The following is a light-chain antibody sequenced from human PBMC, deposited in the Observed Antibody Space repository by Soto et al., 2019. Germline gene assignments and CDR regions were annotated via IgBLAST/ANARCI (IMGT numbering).Light chain of an antibody. J-gene: IGLJ1*01. V-gene: IGLV2-14*01. CDR1: SSDVGGYNY. Sequence: QSVRTQPASVSGSPGQSITISCTGTSSDVGGYNYVSWYQQHPGKAPKLMIYDVNNRPSGVSDRFSASKSGNTASLTISGLQAEDEADYYCGSYTSSSTNVFGTGTKVTVL. CDR3: GSYTSSSTNV. CDR2: DVN.